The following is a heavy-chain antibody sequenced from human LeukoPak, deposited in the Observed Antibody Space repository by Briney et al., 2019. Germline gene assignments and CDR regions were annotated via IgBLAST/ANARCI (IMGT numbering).Heavy chain of an antibody. CDR2: ISSSSYI. CDR3: WGYDILTGYDY. CDR1: GFTFSSYS. Sequence: GGSLRPSCAASGFTFSSYSMNWVRQAPGKGLEWVSSISSSSYIYYADSVKGRFTISRDNAKNSLYLQMNSLRAEDTAVYYCWGYDILTGYDYWGQGTLVTVSS. V-gene: IGHV3-21*01. J-gene: IGHJ4*02. D-gene: IGHD3-9*01.